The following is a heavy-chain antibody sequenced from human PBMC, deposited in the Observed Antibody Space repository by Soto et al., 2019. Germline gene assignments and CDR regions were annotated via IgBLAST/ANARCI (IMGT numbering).Heavy chain of an antibody. CDR1: GFTFSSYA. J-gene: IGHJ3*02. Sequence: PGGSLRLSCAASGFTFSSYAMSWVRQAPGKGLEWVSAISGSGGSTYYADSVKGRFTISRDNSKNTLYLQMNSLRAEDTAVYYCAEDLIVVVPAASPGGDAFDIWGQGTMVTVSS. D-gene: IGHD2-2*01. CDR2: ISGSGGST. CDR3: AEDLIVVVPAASPGGDAFDI. V-gene: IGHV3-23*01.